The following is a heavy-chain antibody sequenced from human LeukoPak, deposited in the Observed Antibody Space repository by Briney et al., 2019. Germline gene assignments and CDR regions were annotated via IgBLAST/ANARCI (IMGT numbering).Heavy chain of an antibody. D-gene: IGHD3-3*01. Sequence: GGSLRLSYAASGFTFSSYWMHWVRQAPGKGLVWVSRVSSDGSITDYTDSVKGRFTISRDNAKNTLYLQMNSLRAEDTAMYYCVRAVGGNDGRTFGYWAQGTLVTVSS. V-gene: IGHV3-74*01. CDR2: VSSDGSIT. J-gene: IGHJ4*02. CDR1: GFTFSSYW. CDR3: VRAVGGNDGRTFGY.